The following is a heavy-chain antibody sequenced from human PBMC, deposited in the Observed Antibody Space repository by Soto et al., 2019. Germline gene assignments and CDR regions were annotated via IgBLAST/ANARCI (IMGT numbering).Heavy chain of an antibody. V-gene: IGHV3-30-3*01. CDR3: ARPLWRDDYNWGYFDL. J-gene: IGHJ2*01. CDR1: GFTFGSYA. CDR2: ISYDGSNK. Sequence: QVQLVESGGGVVQPGRSLRLSCAASGFTFGSYAMHWVRQAPGKGLEWVAVISYDGSNKYYVDSVKGRFTISRDNSKNTLYLQMNSLRTEDTAVYYCARPLWRDDYNWGYFDLWGRGTLVTVSS. D-gene: IGHD4-4*01.